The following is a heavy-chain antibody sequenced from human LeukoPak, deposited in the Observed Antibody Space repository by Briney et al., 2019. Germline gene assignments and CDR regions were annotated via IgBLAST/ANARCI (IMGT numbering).Heavy chain of an antibody. CDR3: ARDLKQWLVGVDY. D-gene: IGHD6-19*01. CDR2: ISSSSSTI. Sequence: GGSLRLSCAASEFTFSSYSMNWVRQAPGKGLEWVSYISSSSSTIYYADSVKGRFTISRDNAKNSLYLQMNSLRAEDTAVYYCARDLKQWLVGVDYWGQGTLVTVSS. V-gene: IGHV3-48*01. J-gene: IGHJ4*02. CDR1: EFTFSSYS.